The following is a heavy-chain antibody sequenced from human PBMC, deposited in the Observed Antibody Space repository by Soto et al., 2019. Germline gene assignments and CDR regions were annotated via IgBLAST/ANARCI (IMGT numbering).Heavy chain of an antibody. V-gene: IGHV3-23*01. CDR3: AKAITIVRGPTDSDAFDI. CDR1: GLTFIIYA. J-gene: IGHJ3*02. Sequence: SLRLSCAASGLTFIIYAMSWVRQAPGRGLEWVSAISGSGGSTYYADSVKGRFTSSRDNSKNTLYPQMNSLRAEDTAVYYCAKAITIVRGPTDSDAFDIWGQGTMVTVSS. CDR2: ISGSGGST. D-gene: IGHD3-10*01.